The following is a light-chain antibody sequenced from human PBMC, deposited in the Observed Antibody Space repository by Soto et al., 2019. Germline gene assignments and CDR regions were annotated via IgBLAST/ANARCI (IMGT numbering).Light chain of an antibody. V-gene: IGKV3-15*01. CDR1: QSLRST. Sequence: IVVEQSRGSLSLAREDSTTLSCRTSQSLRSTFVAWYQVKPGQTPRLLIYDTSTRATGVPARFSGSRSGPEFTLTINSLQSEDFAIYYCQPSNNWPLTFGGGTKVDIK. CDR2: DTS. J-gene: IGKJ4*01. CDR3: QPSNNWPLT.